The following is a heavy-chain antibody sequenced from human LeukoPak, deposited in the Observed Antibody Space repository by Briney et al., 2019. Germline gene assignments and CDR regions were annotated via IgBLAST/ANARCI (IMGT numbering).Heavy chain of an antibody. V-gene: IGHV4-34*01. CDR2: INHSGST. J-gene: IGHJ3*02. CDR1: GGSFSGYY. CDR3: ARVTIFGVVPFDI. Sequence: KPSETLSLTRAVYGGSFSGYYWSWIRQPPGKGLEWIGEINHSGSTNYNPSLKSRVTISVDTSKNQFSLKLSSVTAADTAVYYCARVTIFGVVPFDIWGQGTMVTVSS. D-gene: IGHD3-3*01.